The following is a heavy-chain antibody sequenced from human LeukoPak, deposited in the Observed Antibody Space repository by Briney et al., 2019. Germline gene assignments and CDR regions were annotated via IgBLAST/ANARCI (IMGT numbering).Heavy chain of an antibody. Sequence: GGSLRLSCAASGFTFDDYAMHWVRQAPGKGLEWVSGISWNSGSIGYADSVKGRFTISRDNSKNTLYLQMNSLRAEDTAVYYCAKDEKVGAKGTGAFDIWGQGTMVTVSS. V-gene: IGHV3-9*01. D-gene: IGHD1-26*01. J-gene: IGHJ3*02. CDR3: AKDEKVGAKGTGAFDI. CDR1: GFTFDDYA. CDR2: ISWNSGSI.